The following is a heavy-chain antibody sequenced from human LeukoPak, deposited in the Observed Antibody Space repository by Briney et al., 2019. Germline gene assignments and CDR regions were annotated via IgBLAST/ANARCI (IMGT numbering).Heavy chain of an antibody. Sequence: PGGSLRLSCAASGFTFSSYSMNWVRQAPGKGLYWVSSISVTGGTTYYTDSVKGRFTVSRDNSKNTLYLQMNSLRAEDTAVYYCVRDDDRPDNGLDYWGQGTLVTVSS. CDR3: VRDDDRPDNGLDY. CDR1: GFTFSSYS. V-gene: IGHV3-23*01. D-gene: IGHD3-22*01. CDR2: ISVTGGTT. J-gene: IGHJ4*02.